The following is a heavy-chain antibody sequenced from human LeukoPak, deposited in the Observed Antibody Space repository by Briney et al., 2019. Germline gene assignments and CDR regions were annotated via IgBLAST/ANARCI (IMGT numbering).Heavy chain of an antibody. CDR1: GFTFSSYA. CDR2: ISYDGSNK. CDR3: AREGAYCSSTSCYQSGLEY. Sequence: GRSLRLSCAASGFTFSSYAMHWVRQAPGKGLEWVAVISYDGSNKYYADSVKGRFTISRDNSKNTLYLQMNSLRAEDTAVYYCAREGAYCSSTSCYQSGLEYWGQGTLVTVSS. D-gene: IGHD2-2*01. V-gene: IGHV3-30*04. J-gene: IGHJ4*02.